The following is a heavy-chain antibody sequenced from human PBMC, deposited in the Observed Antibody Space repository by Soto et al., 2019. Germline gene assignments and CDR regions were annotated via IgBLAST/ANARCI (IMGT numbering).Heavy chain of an antibody. CDR1: GGTFSTST. Sequence: GASVKVSCRASGGTFSTSTFTWVRQAPGQGLEWMGRTIPILNVADYAQDFQGRVTITADKSTSTAYMELTSLTSKDTAVYYCARDLTIGSTYSGYDAIDSWGQGTLVTVS. J-gene: IGHJ4*02. D-gene: IGHD5-12*01. CDR3: ARDLTIGSTYSGYDAIDS. V-gene: IGHV1-69*04. CDR2: TIPILNVA.